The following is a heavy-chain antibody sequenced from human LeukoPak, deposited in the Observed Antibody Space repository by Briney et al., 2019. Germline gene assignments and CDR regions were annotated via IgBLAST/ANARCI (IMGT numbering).Heavy chain of an antibody. CDR3: ARQHPAFIAAGMPPAPAIKNYYYYGMDV. D-gene: IGHD6-13*01. V-gene: IGHV5-51*01. CDR1: GYSFTSYW. Sequence: GESLKISCKGSGYSFTSYWIGWVRQMPGKGLEWMGIIYPGDSDTRYSPSFQGQVTISADKSISTAYLQWSSLKASDTAMYYCARQHPAFIAAGMPPAPAIKNYYYYGMDVWGQGTTVTVSS. CDR2: IYPGDSDT. J-gene: IGHJ6*02.